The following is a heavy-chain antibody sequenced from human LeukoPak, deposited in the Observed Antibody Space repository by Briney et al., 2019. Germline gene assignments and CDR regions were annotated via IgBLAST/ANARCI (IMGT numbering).Heavy chain of an antibody. CDR3: ATESCWTSEY. CDR2: INQDGSDK. V-gene: IGHV3-7*05. J-gene: IGHJ4*02. Sequence: GGSLRLSCAASGFTFSNSWMTWVRQAPGKGPEWVANINQDGSDKHYVESLKGRFTISRDNAKNSLLLQMNSLRVEDTAMYYCATESCWTSEYWGQGTMVAVSS. D-gene: IGHD6-19*01. CDR1: GFTFSNSW.